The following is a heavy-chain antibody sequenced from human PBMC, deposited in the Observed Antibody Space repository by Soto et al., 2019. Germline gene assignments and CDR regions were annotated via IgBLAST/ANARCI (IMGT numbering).Heavy chain of an antibody. CDR3: ARTSPRRITMIVVATGSAFDI. D-gene: IGHD3-22*01. Sequence: QVQLQQWGAGLLKPSETLSLTCAVYGGSFSGYYWSWIRQPPGKGLEWIGEINHSGSTNYNPSLKSRVTISVDTSKNQFSLKLSSVTAADTAVYYCARTSPRRITMIVVATGSAFDIWGQGTMVTVSS. J-gene: IGHJ3*02. CDR1: GGSFSGYY. CDR2: INHSGST. V-gene: IGHV4-34*01.